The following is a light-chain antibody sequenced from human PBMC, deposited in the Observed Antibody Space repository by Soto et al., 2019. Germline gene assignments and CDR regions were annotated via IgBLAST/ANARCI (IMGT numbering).Light chain of an antibody. CDR3: QQYHNWPT. CDR1: QSVSGN. V-gene: IGKV3-15*01. CDR2: DTS. Sequence: IVMTQSPATLSMSPGERVTLSCRASQSVSGNLAWYQQKLGQAPRLLIYDTSTRATGIPARFSGSGSGTEFTLTSSRLQSDDFAVYYCQQYHNWPTFGQGTRVEIK. J-gene: IGKJ5*01.